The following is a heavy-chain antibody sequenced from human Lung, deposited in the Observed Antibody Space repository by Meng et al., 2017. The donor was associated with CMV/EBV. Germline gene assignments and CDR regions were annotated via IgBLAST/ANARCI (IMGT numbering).Heavy chain of an antibody. CDR3: AKGNGMVDS. Sequence: LCCEASGFSLTTYAMQWVRQDPGRGLEWVAIVWFDGSKESYVNSVKGRFTVSRDISKNTVYLQMNSLRAEDTAVYYCAKGNGMVDSWGQGTLVTVSS. J-gene: IGHJ4*02. D-gene: IGHD1-1*01. V-gene: IGHV3-33*03. CDR2: VWFDGSKE. CDR1: GFSLTTYA.